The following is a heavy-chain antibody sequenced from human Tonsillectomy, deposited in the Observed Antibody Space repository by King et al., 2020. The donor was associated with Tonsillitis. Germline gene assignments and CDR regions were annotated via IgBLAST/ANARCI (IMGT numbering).Heavy chain of an antibody. D-gene: IGHD3-16*01. CDR1: GFTFSSYA. V-gene: IGHV3-33*01. Sequence: QLVQSGGGVVQPGRSLRVSCAASGFTFSSYAMHWVRQAPGKGLEWVGVIWYDGSNKYYADSVKGRFTISRDNSKNTLYLQMNSLTAEDTAVYYCARDPYQDNYVSFDIWGQGTMVIVSS. CDR3: ARDPYQDNYVSFDI. J-gene: IGHJ3*02. CDR2: IWYDGSNK.